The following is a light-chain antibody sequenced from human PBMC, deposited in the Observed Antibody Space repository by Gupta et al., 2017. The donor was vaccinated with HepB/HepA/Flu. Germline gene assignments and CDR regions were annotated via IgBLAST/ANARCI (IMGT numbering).Light chain of an antibody. CDR3: QQYDNLPLT. V-gene: IGKV1-33*01. Sequence: TQSPSSLSASVGDRVTITCQASQDISNYLNWYQQKPGKAPKLLIYDASNLETGVPSRFSGSGSGTDFTFTISSLQPEDIATYYCQQYDNLPLTFGRGTKVDIK. CDR2: DAS. J-gene: IGKJ4*01. CDR1: QDISNY.